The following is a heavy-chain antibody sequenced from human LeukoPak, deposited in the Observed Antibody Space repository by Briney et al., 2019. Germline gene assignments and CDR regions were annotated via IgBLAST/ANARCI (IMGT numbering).Heavy chain of an antibody. CDR1: GYSFTSYW. CDR3: ARRAKAYCGGDCSLASDY. J-gene: IGHJ4*02. V-gene: IGHV5-51*01. D-gene: IGHD2-21*02. Sequence: GESLKISCKGSGYSFTSYWIGWVRQMPGKGLEWMGIIYPGDSDTRYSPSFQGQVTISADKSISTAYLQWSSLKASDTAMYYCARRAKAYCGGDCSLASDYWGQGTQVTVSS. CDR2: IYPGDSDT.